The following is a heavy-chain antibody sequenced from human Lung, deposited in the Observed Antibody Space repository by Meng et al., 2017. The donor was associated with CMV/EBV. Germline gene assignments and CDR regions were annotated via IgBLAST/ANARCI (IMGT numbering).Heavy chain of an antibody. Sequence: SXTXSLXCTVSGGSISHYCWNWIRQPPGKGLEWIGYIYYNRGTNYNPSLKGRVTISLETSKNQFSLKLSSVTAADTAVYYCARGHYGDSSDYFDFWGQGNXVNVAS. V-gene: IGHV4-59*01. CDR2: IYYNRGT. D-gene: IGHD4/OR15-4a*01. J-gene: IGHJ4*02. CDR1: GGSISHYC. CDR3: ARGHYGDSSDYFDF.